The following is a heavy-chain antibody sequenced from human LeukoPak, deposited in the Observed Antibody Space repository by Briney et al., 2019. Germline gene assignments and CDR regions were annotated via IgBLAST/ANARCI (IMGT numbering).Heavy chain of an antibody. CDR3: ARYPTAFDI. V-gene: IGHV4-59*01. CDR2: IYYSGST. J-gene: IGHJ3*02. CDR1: GGSISSYY. Sequence: KRSETLSLTCTVSGGSISSYYWSWLRQPPGKGLEWIGYIYYSGSTNYNPSLKSRVTISVDTSKNQFSLKLSSVTPADTAVYYCARYPTAFDIWGQGTMVTVSS.